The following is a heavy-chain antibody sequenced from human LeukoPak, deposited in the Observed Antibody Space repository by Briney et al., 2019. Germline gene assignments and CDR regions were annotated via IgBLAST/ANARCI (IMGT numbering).Heavy chain of an antibody. D-gene: IGHD1-26*01. CDR1: GFTFSSYA. J-gene: IGHJ4*02. V-gene: IGHV3-23*01. CDR2: ISGSGGST. Sequence: PAGSLRLSCAASGFTFSSYAMSWVRRAPGKGLEWVSAISGSGGSTYYADSVKGRFTISRDNSKNTLYLQMNSLRAEDTAVYYCAKDSRYSGSHRDYWGQGTLVTVSS. CDR3: AKDSRYSGSHRDY.